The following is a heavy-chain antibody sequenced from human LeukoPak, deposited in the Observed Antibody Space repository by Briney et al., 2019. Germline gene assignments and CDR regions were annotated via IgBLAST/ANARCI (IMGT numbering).Heavy chain of an antibody. CDR3: ARMVVRGRGNWFDP. CDR1: GGSFSGYY. D-gene: IGHD2-15*01. CDR2: INHSGST. V-gene: IGHV4-34*01. Sequence: PSETLSLTCAVYGGSFSGYYWSWIRQPPGKGLEWIGEINHSGSTNYNPSLKSRVTISVDTSKNQFSLKLSSVTAADTAVYYCARMVVRGRGNWFDPWGQGTPVTVSS. J-gene: IGHJ5*02.